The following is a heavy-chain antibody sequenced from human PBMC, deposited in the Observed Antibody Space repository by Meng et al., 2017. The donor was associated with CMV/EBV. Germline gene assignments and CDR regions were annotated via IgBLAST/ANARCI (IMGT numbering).Heavy chain of an antibody. CDR3: ARDNRRGGVDY. CDR2: IYYSGST. D-gene: IGHD3-3*01. V-gene: IGHV4-30-4*08. J-gene: IGHJ4*02. Sequence: QVARQESGPGLVKPSQTLSLTCTVSGGSIISGDYYWSWIRQPPGKGLEWIGYIYYSGSTYYNPSLKSRVTISVDTSKNQFSLKLSSVTAADTAVYYCARDNRRGGVDYWGQGTLVTVSS. CDR1: GGSIISGDYY.